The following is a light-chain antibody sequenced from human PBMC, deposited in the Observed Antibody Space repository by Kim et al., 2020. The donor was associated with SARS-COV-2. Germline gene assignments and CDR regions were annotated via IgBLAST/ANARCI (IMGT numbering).Light chain of an antibody. V-gene: IGKV1-39*01. CDR1: QSISSY. CDR2: AAS. J-gene: IGKJ2*01. CDR3: QQSHLAPRT. Sequence: DIQMTQSPSSLSASVGDRVTITCRASQSISSYLNWYQQKPGRAPNVLIYAASTLQSGVPSRFSGSGSGTDFTLTISSLQPEDSATYYCQQSHLAPRTFGQGTKLEI.